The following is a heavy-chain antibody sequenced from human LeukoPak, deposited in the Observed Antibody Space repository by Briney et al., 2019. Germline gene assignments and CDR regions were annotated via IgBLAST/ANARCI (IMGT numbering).Heavy chain of an antibody. CDR3: ARARRDGYNRGPPDY. V-gene: IGHV3-74*01. CDR1: GFTFSSYW. J-gene: IGHJ4*02. Sequence: PGGSLRLSCAASGFTFSSYWMHWVRQAPGKGLVWVSRINSDGSSTSYADSVKGRFTISRDNAKNTLYLQMNSLRAEDTAVYYCARARRDGYNRGPPDYWGQGTLVTVSS. D-gene: IGHD5-24*01. CDR2: INSDGSST.